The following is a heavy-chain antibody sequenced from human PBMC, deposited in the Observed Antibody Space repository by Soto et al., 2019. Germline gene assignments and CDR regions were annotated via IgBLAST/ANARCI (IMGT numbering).Heavy chain of an antibody. CDR3: ARDRIVGTSYFDY. CDR1: GGSINSFY. Sequence: PSETLSLTCTVPGGSINSFYWSWIRQPAGKGLEWIGRIYSSGTTNYNPSLKGRVAMSVDTSKNQLSLSLSSVTAADTAVYYCARDRIVGTSYFDYWGQGTTVTVSS. CDR2: IYSSGTT. V-gene: IGHV4-4*07. D-gene: IGHD1-26*01. J-gene: IGHJ4*03.